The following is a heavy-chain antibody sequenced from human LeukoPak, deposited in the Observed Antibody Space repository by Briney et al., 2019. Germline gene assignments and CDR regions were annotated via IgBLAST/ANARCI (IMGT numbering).Heavy chain of an antibody. D-gene: IGHD2-2*01. J-gene: IGHJ4*02. V-gene: IGHV3-11*04. CDR2: ISDTGRTI. Sequence: PGGSLRLSCAASGFSFSDYFMTWIRQAPGKGLEWVSYISDTGRTIYYADSVRGRFTISRDNAKNSSFLQMNSLRAEDTAVYYCARVRCSSNSCFPDYWGQGTLVTVSS. CDR3: ARVRCSSNSCFPDY. CDR1: GFSFSDYF.